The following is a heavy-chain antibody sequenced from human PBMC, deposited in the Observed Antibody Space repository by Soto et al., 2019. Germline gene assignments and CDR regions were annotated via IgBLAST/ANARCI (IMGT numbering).Heavy chain of an antibody. CDR3: AKDNCRGGACYTLYFDL. CDR2: ISYDGSNQ. Sequence: QVQLVESGGGVVQPGRSLRLSCAASGFTFSTYGMHWVRQAPGKGLEWVAIISYDGSNQYYGDYVKGRFTISRDNSKKTLDLEMNSLRAEDTAVYYCAKDNCRGGACYTLYFDLWGRGTLVTVSS. CDR1: GFTFSTYG. J-gene: IGHJ2*01. V-gene: IGHV3-30*18. D-gene: IGHD2-15*01.